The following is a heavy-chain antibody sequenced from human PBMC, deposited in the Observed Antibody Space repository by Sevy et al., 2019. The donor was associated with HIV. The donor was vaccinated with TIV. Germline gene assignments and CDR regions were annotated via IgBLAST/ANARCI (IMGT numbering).Heavy chain of an antibody. CDR2: IWFDGSNE. J-gene: IGHJ4*02. D-gene: IGHD4-17*01. Sequence: WGSLRLSCAASGFTFSTYGMHWVRQAPGKGLEWLAVIWFDGSNEYYADSVKRRFTISRDIAKNTLHLQMNSLRAEDTAVYYCARDLEFYDYGDYGPAFNPDYWGRGTLVTVSS. CDR3: ARDLEFYDYGDYGPAFNPDY. V-gene: IGHV3-33*01. CDR1: GFTFSTYG.